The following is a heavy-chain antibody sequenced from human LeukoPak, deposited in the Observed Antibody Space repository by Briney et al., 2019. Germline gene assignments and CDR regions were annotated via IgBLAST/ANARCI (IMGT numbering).Heavy chain of an antibody. D-gene: IGHD3-10*01. CDR3: ARGALYYYGSGSTDY. Sequence: GGSLRLSCAASGFTFSSYDMHWVRQATGKGLEWVSAIGTAGDTYYPGSVKGRFTISRENAKNSLYLQMNSLRAGDTAVYYCARGALYYYGSGSTDYWGQGTLVTVSS. CDR1: GFTFSSYD. V-gene: IGHV3-13*01. J-gene: IGHJ4*02. CDR2: IGTAGDT.